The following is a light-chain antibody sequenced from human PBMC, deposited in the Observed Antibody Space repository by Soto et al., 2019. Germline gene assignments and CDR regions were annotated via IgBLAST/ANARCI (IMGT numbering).Light chain of an antibody. CDR2: DAS. CDR3: QQFNSYPRT. V-gene: IGKV1-13*02. CDR1: QGISSA. Sequence: AIQLTQSPSSLSASVGDRVTITCRASQGISSALAWYQQKSGKAPKVLIYDASNLESGVPSRFSGSGSGTDFTLTIGSLQPEDFATYYCQQFNSYPRTFGQGTKVEIK. J-gene: IGKJ1*01.